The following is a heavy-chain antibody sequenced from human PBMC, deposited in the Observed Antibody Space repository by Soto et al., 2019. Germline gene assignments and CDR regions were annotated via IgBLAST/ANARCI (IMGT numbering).Heavy chain of an antibody. CDR1: GGSISSSSYY. CDR3: ARGYCSGGSCYFRSYYYYMDV. J-gene: IGHJ6*03. CDR2: IYYSGST. Sequence: SETLSLTCTVSGGSISSSSYYWGWIRQPPGKGLEWIGSIYYSGSTYYNPSLKSRVTISVDTSKNQFSLKLSSVTAADTAVYYCARGYCSGGSCYFRSYYYYMDVWGKGTTVTVSS. D-gene: IGHD2-15*01. V-gene: IGHV4-39*01.